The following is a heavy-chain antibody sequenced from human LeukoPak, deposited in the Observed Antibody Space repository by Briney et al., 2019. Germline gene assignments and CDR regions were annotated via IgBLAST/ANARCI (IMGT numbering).Heavy chain of an antibody. CDR2: ITSSSSII. Sequence: GGSLRLSCAASGFTFSSSEMNWVRQAPGKGLEWLSYITSSSSIIYYAGSVKGRFTISRDNAKNSLFLQMNSLRAEDTAVYYCARGWFDSWGQGTLVTVSS. V-gene: IGHV3-48*03. J-gene: IGHJ5*01. CDR1: GFTFSSSE. CDR3: ARGWFDS.